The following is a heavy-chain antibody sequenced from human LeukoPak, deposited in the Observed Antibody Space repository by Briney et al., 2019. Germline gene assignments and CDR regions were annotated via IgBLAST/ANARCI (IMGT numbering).Heavy chain of an antibody. V-gene: IGHV1-69*05. CDR3: AADVLRGSGSFVSVY. J-gene: IGHJ4*02. CDR1: GGTFSSYA. D-gene: IGHD3-10*01. Sequence: SVKVSCKASGGTFSSYAISWVRQAPGQGLEWMGRIIPIFGTANYAQKFQGRATITTDESTSTAYMELSSLRSEDTAVYYCAADVLRGSGSFVSVYWGQGTLVTVSS. CDR2: IIPIFGTA.